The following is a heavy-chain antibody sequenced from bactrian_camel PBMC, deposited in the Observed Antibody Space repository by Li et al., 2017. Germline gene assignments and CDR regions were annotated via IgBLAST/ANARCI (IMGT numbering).Heavy chain of an antibody. V-gene: IGHV3S40*01. CDR2: IDSSGNTP. Sequence: VQLVESGGGLVQPGGSLRLSCAASGFTFSNYAMSWVRQAPGKGLEWVSDIDSSGNTPYYAESVKGRFTISRDNAKNTVYLQLNDLKTEDTAMYYCALYEAYGGRCSFREDFYDYWGPGTQVTVS. J-gene: IGHJ4*01. CDR3: ALYEAYGGRCSFREDFYDY. D-gene: IGHD1*01. CDR1: GFTFSNYA.